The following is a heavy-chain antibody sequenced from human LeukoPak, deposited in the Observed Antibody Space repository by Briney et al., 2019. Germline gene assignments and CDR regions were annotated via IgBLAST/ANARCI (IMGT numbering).Heavy chain of an antibody. CDR2: ISGSGGST. CDR3: AKSLLGYCSSTSCPPTGY. D-gene: IGHD2-2*01. V-gene: IGHV3-23*01. J-gene: IGHJ4*02. CDR1: GFTFSSYA. Sequence: PGGSLRLSCAASGFTFSSYAMSWVRQAPGKGLEWVSAISGSGGSTYYADSVKGRFTISRGNSKNTLYLQMNSLRAEDTAVYYCAKSLLGYCSSTSCPPTGYWGQGTLVTVSS.